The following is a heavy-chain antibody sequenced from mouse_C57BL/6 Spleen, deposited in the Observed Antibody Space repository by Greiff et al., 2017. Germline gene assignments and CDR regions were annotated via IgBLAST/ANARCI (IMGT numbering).Heavy chain of an antibody. D-gene: IGHD2-1*01. CDR1: GFSLTSYG. V-gene: IGHV2-6*03. Sequence: VQVVESGPGLVAPSQSLSITCTVSGFSLTSYGVHWVRQPPGKGLEWMVVIGSDGSTTYNSALKSRLSISKDNSKSQVFLKMNRLQTDDTAMYYCARRGGNYQGFAYWGQGTLVTVSA. CDR2: IGSDGST. CDR3: ARRGGNYQGFAY. J-gene: IGHJ3*01.